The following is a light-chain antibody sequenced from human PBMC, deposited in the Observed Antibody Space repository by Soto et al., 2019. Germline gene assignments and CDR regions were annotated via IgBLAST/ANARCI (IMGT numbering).Light chain of an antibody. J-gene: IGKJ1*01. CDR3: MQALQTPPT. CDR2: LGS. V-gene: IGKV2-28*01. CDR1: QSLLHTNGYNY. Sequence: DIVMTQSPLSLPVTPGEPASISCRSSQSLLHTNGYNYLDWYLQKPGQSPQLLIYLGSNRASGVPDRVSGGGSATDSTLKISRVEAEDVGVYYCMQALQTPPTFGQGTKVEIK.